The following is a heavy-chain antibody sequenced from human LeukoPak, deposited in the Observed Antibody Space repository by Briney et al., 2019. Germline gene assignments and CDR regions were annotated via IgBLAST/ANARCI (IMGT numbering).Heavy chain of an antibody. CDR1: GFTFSDYY. J-gene: IGHJ4*02. CDR3: AIVIAAAGIDY. D-gene: IGHD6-13*01. CDR2: ISSSGSTI. Sequence: RGSLRLSCAASGFTFSDYYMSWIRQAPGKRLEWVSYISSSGSTIYYADSVKGRFTISRDNAKNSLYLQMNSLRAEDTAVYYCAIVIAAAGIDYWGQGTLVTVSS. V-gene: IGHV3-11*04.